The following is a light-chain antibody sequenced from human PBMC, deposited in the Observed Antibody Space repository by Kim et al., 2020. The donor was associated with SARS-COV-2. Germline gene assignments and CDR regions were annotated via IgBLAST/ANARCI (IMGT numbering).Light chain of an antibody. J-gene: IGLJ1*01. CDR2: AVS. V-gene: IGLV2-14*01. CDR1: SSDVGGYNY. CDR3: ASYTSSNSYV. Sequence: GQSITISCTGTSSDVGGYNYVSWYQEHPGKAPKLMIYAVSKRPSGVSNRFSGSKSGNTASLTISGLQAEDEADYYCASYTSSNSYVFGTGTKVTVL.